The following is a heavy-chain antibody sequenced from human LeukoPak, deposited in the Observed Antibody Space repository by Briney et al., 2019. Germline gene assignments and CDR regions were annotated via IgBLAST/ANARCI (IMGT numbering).Heavy chain of an antibody. CDR2: LSFDGDEK. Sequence: GGSLRLSCAASGFTFNSYSMHWVRQAPGKGLEWVAVLSFDGDEKHYADSVKGRFTISRDNSENTLHLEMNSLRHEDTAVYYCTRGSSWSQYYYYYYMDVWGEGTTVTVSS. CDR1: GFTFNSYS. CDR3: TRGSSWSQYYYYYYMDV. V-gene: IGHV3-30-3*01. J-gene: IGHJ6*03. D-gene: IGHD6-19*01.